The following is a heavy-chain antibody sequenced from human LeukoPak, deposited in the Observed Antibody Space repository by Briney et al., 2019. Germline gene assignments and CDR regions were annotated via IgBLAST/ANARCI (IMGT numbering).Heavy chain of an antibody. CDR1: GASISSSS. Sequence: SETLSLTCTVSGASISSSSWTWIRQSPGKGLESLGFISNNGKTKYKSSFEGRVSMSLDTSKSQFSLTLSSVTAADTAVYVCARRIYSGTVRHLLYSFMDVWGKGTTVIVS. CDR3: ARRIYSGTVRHLLYSFMDV. CDR2: ISNNGKT. V-gene: IGHV4-59*08. D-gene: IGHD2-21*01. J-gene: IGHJ6*03.